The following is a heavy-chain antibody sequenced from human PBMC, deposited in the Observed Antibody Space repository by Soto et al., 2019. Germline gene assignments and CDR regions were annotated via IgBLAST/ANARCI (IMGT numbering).Heavy chain of an antibody. CDR1: GFTFSSYA. J-gene: IGHJ4*02. D-gene: IGHD3-3*01. CDR2: ISGSGGST. Sequence: GGSLRLSCAASGFTFSSYAMSWVRQAPGKGLEWVSAISGSGGSTYYADSVKGRFTISRDNSKNTLYLQMKNLRADDMAVYYCAREYPPNVFWSGYYKAPRGHRASNTAFDYWGQGTLVTVSS. CDR3: AREYPPNVFWSGYYKAPRGHRASNTAFDY. V-gene: IGHV3-23*01.